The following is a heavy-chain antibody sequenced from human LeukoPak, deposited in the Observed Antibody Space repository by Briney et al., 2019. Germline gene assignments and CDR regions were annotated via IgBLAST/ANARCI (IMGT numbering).Heavy chain of an antibody. J-gene: IGHJ3*02. CDR1: GGSVSSGGYY. CDR2: IYYSGST. D-gene: IGHD2-2*01. Sequence: SETLSLTCTVSGGSVSSGGYYWGWIRQPPGKGLEWIGTIYYSGSTYYNPSLKSRVTISVDTSNDQFSLKLSSVTAADTAVYYCATYCSSTSCPHRRAFDIWGQGTMVTVSS. V-gene: IGHV4-39*01. CDR3: ATYCSSTSCPHRRAFDI.